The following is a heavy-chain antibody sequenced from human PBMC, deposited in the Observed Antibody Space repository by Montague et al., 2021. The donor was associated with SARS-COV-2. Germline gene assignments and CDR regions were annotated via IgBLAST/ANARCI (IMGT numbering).Heavy chain of an antibody. D-gene: IGHD3-16*02. CDR1: GGSLSGYY. J-gene: IGHJ5*02. CDR2: INHSGST. Sequence: SETLSLTCAVYGGSLSGYYWSRIRQPPGKGLEWIGEINHSGSTNYNPSLKSRVTISLDTSKNNFSLRLTSVTTADTAVYYCAREVEGVNTNWLDIWGQGTLVTVSS. CDR3: AREVEGVNTNWLDI. V-gene: IGHV4-34*01.